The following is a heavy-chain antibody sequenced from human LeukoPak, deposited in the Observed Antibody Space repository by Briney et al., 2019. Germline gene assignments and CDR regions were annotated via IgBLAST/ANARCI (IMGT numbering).Heavy chain of an antibody. D-gene: IGHD3-3*01. CDR2: INHSGST. V-gene: IGHV4-34*01. J-gene: IGHJ5*02. Sequence: SETLSLTCAVYGGSFSGYYWSWIRQPPGRGLEWIGEINHSGSTNYNPSLKSRVTISVDTSKNQFSLKLSSVTAADTAVYYCAGGPRITIFGVVPHGWFDPWGQGTLVTVSS. CDR3: AGGPRITIFGVVPHGWFDP. CDR1: GGSFSGYY.